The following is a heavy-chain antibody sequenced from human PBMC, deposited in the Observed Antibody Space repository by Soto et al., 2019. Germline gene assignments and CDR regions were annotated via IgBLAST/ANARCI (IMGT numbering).Heavy chain of an antibody. CDR2: SRDKPQGYST. CDR3: VRATYFSDSSGYTRCLDY. J-gene: IGHJ4*02. V-gene: IGHV3-72*01. Sequence: GGSLRLSCAGSGFTLSCHYIDWVRQSPGKGLEWVGRSRDKPQGYSTTYAASVKGRFTASRDESKNSAYLQMNSLKTEDTAVYYCVRATYFSDSSGYTRCLDYWGQGTLVTVSS. CDR1: GFTLSCHY. D-gene: IGHD3-22*01.